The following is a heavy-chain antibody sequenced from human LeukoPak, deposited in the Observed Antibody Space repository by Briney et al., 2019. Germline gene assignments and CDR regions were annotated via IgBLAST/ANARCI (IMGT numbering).Heavy chain of an antibody. V-gene: IGHV4-4*09. D-gene: IGHD3-22*01. CDR3: ARQAPSYYDSSFDY. CDR2: IYTSGST. J-gene: IGHJ4*02. CDR1: GGSFSSNY. Sequence: NPSATLSLTCTVSGGSFSSNYWNWIRQPPGKGLEWIGYIYTSGSTNYNPSLKSRLTISVDMSKNQFSLKLSSVTAADTAVYFCARQAPSYYDSSFDYWGQGTVVTVSS.